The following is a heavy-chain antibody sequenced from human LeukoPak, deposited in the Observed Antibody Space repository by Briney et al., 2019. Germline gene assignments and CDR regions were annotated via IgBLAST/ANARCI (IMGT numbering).Heavy chain of an antibody. D-gene: IGHD3-10*01. V-gene: IGHV5-51*01. Sequence: GESLKISCKASGYRFGNYWIAWVRQMPGKGLEWMGIVYPADSDSRYSPSFQGQVTISADKSSSTANLQWSSLKASDTAMYYCARLECGRSWFCPFDFWGQGTMVTVSS. CDR2: VYPADSDS. CDR1: GYRFGNYW. CDR3: ARLECGRSWFCPFDF. J-gene: IGHJ3*01.